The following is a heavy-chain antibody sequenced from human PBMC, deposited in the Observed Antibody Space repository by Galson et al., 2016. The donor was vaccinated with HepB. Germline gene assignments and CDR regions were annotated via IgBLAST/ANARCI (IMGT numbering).Heavy chain of an antibody. Sequence: SETLSLTCIVSGGSISSFYWSWIRQPAGKGLEWIGRIYTNGITSYNPSLKSRLTMSVDTSKNQFSLKLSSVTAADTAVYYCARSLVVVAASSAFDIWGQGTMVTVSS. CDR1: GGSISSFY. J-gene: IGHJ3*02. D-gene: IGHD2-15*01. CDR2: IYTNGIT. CDR3: ARSLVVVAASSAFDI. V-gene: IGHV4-4*07.